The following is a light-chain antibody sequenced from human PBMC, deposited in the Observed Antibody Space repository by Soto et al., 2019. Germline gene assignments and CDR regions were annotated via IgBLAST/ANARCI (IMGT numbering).Light chain of an antibody. CDR3: QQYNNWPRMYT. CDR1: QSVSSN. Sequence: EIVITQSPATLSVSPGERATLSCRASQSVSSNLAWYQQKPGQAPRLLIYGASTRATGIPARFSGSVSGTEFTLTISSLQSEDFAVYYCQQYNNWPRMYTFGQGTKLEIK. CDR2: GAS. V-gene: IGKV3-15*01. J-gene: IGKJ2*01.